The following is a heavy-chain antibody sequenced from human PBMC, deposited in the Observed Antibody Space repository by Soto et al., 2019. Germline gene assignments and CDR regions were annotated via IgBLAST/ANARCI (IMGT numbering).Heavy chain of an antibody. CDR3: TRDSGSYMYVSD. D-gene: IGHD1-26*01. V-gene: IGHV1-18*01. J-gene: IGHJ4*02. CDR2: ISAYNGET. CDR1: GYTFTSSG. Sequence: QFQLVQSGAEVKKPEASVKVSCKASGYTFTSSGFSWVRQAPGQGLEWMAWISAYNGETHYAQKFQGRVTMTTDTSTSTSYMELRSLRSDDTAVYYCTRDSGSYMYVSDWGQGTLVTVSS.